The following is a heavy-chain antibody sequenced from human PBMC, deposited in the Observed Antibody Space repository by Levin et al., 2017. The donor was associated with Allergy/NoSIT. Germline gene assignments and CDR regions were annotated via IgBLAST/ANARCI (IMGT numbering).Heavy chain of an antibody. CDR3: GRRGDFSNYMYYLDF. D-gene: IGHD4-11*01. CDR1: GYSFSSYW. Sequence: GGSLRLSCKASGYSFSSYWIGWVRQMPGNGLEWMGIIYPGDSDATYSPSFQGQVTISVDNSINTAFLQWSSLKASDTAVYYCGRRGDFSNYMYYLDFWGQGTLVTVSS. J-gene: IGHJ4*02. V-gene: IGHV5-51*01. CDR2: IYPGDSDA.